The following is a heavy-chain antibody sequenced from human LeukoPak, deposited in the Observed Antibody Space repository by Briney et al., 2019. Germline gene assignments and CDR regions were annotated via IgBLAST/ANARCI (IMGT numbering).Heavy chain of an antibody. CDR3: VKDLGRYRNNCFDY. CDR2: ISGSGGGT. D-gene: IGHD1-26*01. J-gene: IGHJ4*02. Sequence: GGSLRLSCAASGFTFSSYAMSWVRQAPEKGLEWVSTISGSGGGTYYADSVKGRFTISRDDSTTTLYLQMNSLRAEDTAVYYCVKDLGRYRNNCFDYWGQGTLVTVSS. CDR1: GFTFSSYA. V-gene: IGHV3-23*01.